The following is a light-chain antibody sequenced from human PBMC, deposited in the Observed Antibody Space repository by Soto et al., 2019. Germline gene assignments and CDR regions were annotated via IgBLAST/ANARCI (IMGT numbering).Light chain of an antibody. J-gene: IGLJ2*01. CDR1: SGDIGDYNY. V-gene: IGLV2-8*01. CDR2: EVT. CDR3: SSFGGFKYFV. Sequence: QSALTQPRSVSGSPGRSVTISCTGTSGDIGDYNYVSWYKQLPGKAPQLIISEVTKRPSGVPDRFSGSKSGNTASLTISRVRAEDEAVYYCSSFGGFKYFVFGGGTKVTVL.